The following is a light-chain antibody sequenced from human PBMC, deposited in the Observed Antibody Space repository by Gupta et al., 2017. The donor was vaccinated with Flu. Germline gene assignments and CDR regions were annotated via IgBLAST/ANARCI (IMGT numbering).Light chain of an antibody. J-gene: IGLJ3*02. V-gene: IGLV2-23*02. CDR1: TSDIGSYKF. Sequence: TRTTSDIGSYKFVSWYQHHPGKAPKFIIYEVNKRPSGVSNRFSGSKSGNTASLTIFGLQAEDEADYYCCSYAGSGTLVFGGGTKLTVL. CDR3: CSYAGSGTLV. CDR2: EVN.